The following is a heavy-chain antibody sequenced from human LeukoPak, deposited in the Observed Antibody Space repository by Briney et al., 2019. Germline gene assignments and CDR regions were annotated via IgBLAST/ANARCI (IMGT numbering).Heavy chain of an antibody. CDR1: GFTFSSYA. J-gene: IGHJ5*02. CDR2: ISYDGSNK. D-gene: IGHD6-13*01. Sequence: GGSLRLSCAASGFTFSSYAMHWVRQAPGKGLEWVAVISYDGSNKYYADSVKGRFTISRDNSKNTLYLQMNSLRAEDTAVYYCAREQEAAYNWFDPWGQGTLVTVSS. V-gene: IGHV3-30-3*01. CDR3: AREQEAAYNWFDP.